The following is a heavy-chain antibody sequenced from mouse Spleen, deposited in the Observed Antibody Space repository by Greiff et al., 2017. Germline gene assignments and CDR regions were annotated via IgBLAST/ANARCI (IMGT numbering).Heavy chain of an antibody. CDR1: GYTFTDYE. CDR2: IDPETGGT. V-gene: IGHV1-15*01. J-gene: IGHJ3*01. D-gene: IGHD4-1*01. CDR3: ARSSLTGPFAY. Sequence: QVQLKQSGAELVRPGASVTLSCKASGYTFTDYEMHWVKQTPVHGLEWIGAIDPETGGTAYNQKFKGKAILTVDKSSSTAYMQLSSLTSEDSAVYYCARSSLTGPFAYWGQGTLVTVSA.